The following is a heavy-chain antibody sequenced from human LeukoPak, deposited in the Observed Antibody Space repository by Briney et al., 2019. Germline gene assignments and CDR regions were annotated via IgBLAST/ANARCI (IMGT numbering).Heavy chain of an antibody. CDR3: VRDGGITLVRGVILKGDYYYYYMDV. CDR1: GFTFSSYS. V-gene: IGHV3-21*01. D-gene: IGHD3-10*01. CDR2: ISSSSSYI. J-gene: IGHJ6*03. Sequence: GGSLRLSCAASGFTFSSYSMNWVRQAPGKGLEWVSSISSSSSYIDYADSVKGRFTISRDNAKNSLDLQMNSLRAEDTAVYYCVRDGGITLVRGVILKGDYYYYYMDVWGKGTTVTISS.